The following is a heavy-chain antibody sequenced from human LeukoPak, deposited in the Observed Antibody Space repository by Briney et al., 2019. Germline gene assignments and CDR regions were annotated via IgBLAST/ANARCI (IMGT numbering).Heavy chain of an antibody. CDR3: ARGGGIYGLWDY. J-gene: IGHJ4*02. V-gene: IGHV3-74*03. CDR1: GFTFSSYW. D-gene: IGHD1-26*01. CDR2: IYSDGSSY. Sequence: GGSLRLSCAASGFTFSSYWMHWVRQAPGKGLVWVSRIYSDGSSYTADSVKGRFTISRDNAKDTLYLQMNSLRVEDTDVYYCARGGGIYGLWDYWGQGTLVTVSS.